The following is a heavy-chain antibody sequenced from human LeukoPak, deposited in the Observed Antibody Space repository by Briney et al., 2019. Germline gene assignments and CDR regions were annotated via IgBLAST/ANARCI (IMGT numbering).Heavy chain of an antibody. V-gene: IGHV3-21*01. Sequence: GGSLRLSCAASGFTFSSYSMNWVRQAPGKGLEWVSSISSSSSYIYYADSVKGRFTISRDNAKNSLYLQMNSLRAEGTAVYYCAKGAGYYHTLYYYYGMDVWGQGTTVTVSS. D-gene: IGHD3-22*01. CDR3: AKGAGYYHTLYYYYGMDV. J-gene: IGHJ6*02. CDR2: ISSSSSYI. CDR1: GFTFSSYS.